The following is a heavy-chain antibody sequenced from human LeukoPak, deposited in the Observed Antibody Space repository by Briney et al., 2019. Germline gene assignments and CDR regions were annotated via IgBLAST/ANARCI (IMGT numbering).Heavy chain of an antibody. V-gene: IGHV3-15*01. CDR3: TTDERITIFGVVIRRVDY. CDR1: GFTFSNAW. D-gene: IGHD3-3*01. J-gene: IGHJ4*02. Sequence: GGSLRLSCAASGFTFSNAWMSWVRQAPGKGLEWVGRIKSKTDGGTTDYAAPVKGRFTISRDDSKNTLYLQMNSLKTEDTAVYYCTTDERITIFGVVIRRVDYWGQGTLVTVSS. CDR2: IKSKTDGGTT.